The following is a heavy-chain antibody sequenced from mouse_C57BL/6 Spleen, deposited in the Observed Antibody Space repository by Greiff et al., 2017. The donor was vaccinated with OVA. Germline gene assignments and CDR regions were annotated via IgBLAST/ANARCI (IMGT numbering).Heavy chain of an antibody. Sequence: QVQLQQPGAELVKPGASVKLSCKASGYTFTSYWMQWVKQRPGQGLEWIGAIDPSDSYTNYTQKFKGLATLSVDTSSSTAYMQLSSLTSEDSAVYYCARRLGSSRDWYFDVWGTGTTVTVSS. J-gene: IGHJ1*03. V-gene: IGHV1-50*01. D-gene: IGHD1-1*01. CDR3: ARRLGSSRDWYFDV. CDR2: IDPSDSYT. CDR1: GYTFTSYW.